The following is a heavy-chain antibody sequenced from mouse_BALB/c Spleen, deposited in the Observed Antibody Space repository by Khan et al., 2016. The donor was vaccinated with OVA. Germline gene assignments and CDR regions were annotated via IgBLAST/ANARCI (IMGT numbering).Heavy chain of an antibody. CDR3: ALYYYGRAWFAY. CDR1: GFSLTSYG. D-gene: IGHD1-1*01. V-gene: IGHV2-3*01. J-gene: IGHJ3*01. Sequence: VELVESGPGLVAPSQSLSITCTVSGFSLTSYGVGWVRQPPGKGLEWLGVIWGDGSTNYHSALISRLNINKDNSKSQVFLKLNSLQTDDTATYCCALYYYGRAWFAYWGQGTLVTVSA. CDR2: IWGDGST.